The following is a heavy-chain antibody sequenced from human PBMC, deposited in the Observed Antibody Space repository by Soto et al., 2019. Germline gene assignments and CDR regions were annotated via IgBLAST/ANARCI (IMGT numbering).Heavy chain of an antibody. Sequence: QVQLQQWGAGLLKPSETLSLTCAVYGGSFSGYYWSWIRQPPGKGLEWIGEINHSGSTNYNPSLKCRVTISVDTSKNQFSLKLSSVTAADTAVYYCASRVVVAAMDPWGQGTLVTVSS. D-gene: IGHD2-15*01. V-gene: IGHV4-34*01. CDR3: ASRVVVAAMDP. CDR2: INHSGST. J-gene: IGHJ4*02. CDR1: GGSFSGYY.